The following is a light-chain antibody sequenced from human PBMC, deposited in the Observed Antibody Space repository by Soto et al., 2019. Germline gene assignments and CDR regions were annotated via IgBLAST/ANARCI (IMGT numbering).Light chain of an antibody. J-gene: IGKJ1*01. V-gene: IGKV3-20*01. CDR1: QSVSSSY. CDR3: QQYGSSPRT. Sequence: EIVLTQSPGTLSLSPGERATLSCRASQSVSSSYLAWYQQKPGQAPRLLIYGASSRATGIPDRFRGSGSGTDFALTISRLEPEDFAVYYCQQYGSSPRTFGQGPQVEIK. CDR2: GAS.